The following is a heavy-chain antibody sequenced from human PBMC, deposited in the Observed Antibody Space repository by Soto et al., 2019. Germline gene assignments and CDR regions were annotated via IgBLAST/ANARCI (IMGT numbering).Heavy chain of an antibody. CDR2: IYRDEST. D-gene: IGHD5-18*01. CDR3: ARDWGGDTVPYWYFDL. V-gene: IGHV3-53*01. J-gene: IGHJ2*01. CDR1: GFTVSTNY. Sequence: VHLVESGGGVIQPGGSLRLSCAASGFTVSTNYMNWVRQAPGKGLEWVSVIYRDESTAYADSVRGRFTISRDNSKNTLYLQMNSLRVEDTAFYYYARDWGGDTVPYWYFDLWGRGTLVTVSS.